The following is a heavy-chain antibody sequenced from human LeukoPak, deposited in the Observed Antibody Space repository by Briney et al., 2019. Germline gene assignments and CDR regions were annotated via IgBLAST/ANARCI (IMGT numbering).Heavy chain of an antibody. CDR2: INAGNGNT. D-gene: IGHD2-15*01. CDR1: GGTFSSYA. CDR3: ARSYCSGGRCYWYYFDY. Sequence: ASVKVSCKASGGTFSSYAMHWVRQAPGQGLEWMGWINAGNGNTKYSQKFQGRVTITRDTSASTAYMELSSLRSEDTAVYYCARSYCSGGRCYWYYFDYWGQGTLVTVSS. J-gene: IGHJ4*02. V-gene: IGHV1-3*01.